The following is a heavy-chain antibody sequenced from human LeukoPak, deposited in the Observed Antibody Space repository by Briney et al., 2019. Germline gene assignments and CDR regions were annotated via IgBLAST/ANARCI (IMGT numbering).Heavy chain of an antibody. CDR2: ISGSGGST. J-gene: IGHJ5*02. Sequence: GGSLRLSCAASGFTFSSYAMSWVRQAPGKGLEWVSAISGSGGSTYYADSVKGRFTISRDNSKNTLYLQMNGLRAEDTAVYYCAKDPYSSSSNWFDPWGQGTLVTVSS. CDR1: GFTFSSYA. CDR3: AKDPYSSSSNWFDP. V-gene: IGHV3-23*01. D-gene: IGHD6-6*01.